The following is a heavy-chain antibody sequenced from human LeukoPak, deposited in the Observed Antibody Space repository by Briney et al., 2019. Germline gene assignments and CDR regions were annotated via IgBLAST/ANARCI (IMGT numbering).Heavy chain of an antibody. CDR3: SKDQTGDGFNAI. CDR2: MSGSGDWT. D-gene: IGHD5-24*01. J-gene: IGHJ4*02. CDR1: GFAFPNFA. Sequence: GGSLRLSCAASGFAFPNFAMSWVRQAPGKGLEGVSTMSGSGDWTYYADSAWGRFATSRDNSKNTLYLHMADLRAEDTAVYYCSKDQTGDGFNAIWGQGTLVTVSS. V-gene: IGHV3-23*01.